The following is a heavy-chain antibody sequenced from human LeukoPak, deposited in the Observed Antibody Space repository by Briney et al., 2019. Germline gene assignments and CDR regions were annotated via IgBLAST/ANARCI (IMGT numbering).Heavy chain of an antibody. D-gene: IGHD3-16*01. CDR3: ARVVWGADY. CDR2: INHSGST. V-gene: IGHV4-34*01. Sequence: SETLSLTCTVSGGSISTYYWSWIRQPPGKGLEWIGEINHSGSTNYNPSLKSRVTISVDTSKNQFSLKLSSVTAADTAVYYCARVVWGADYWGQGTLVTVSS. CDR1: GGSISTYY. J-gene: IGHJ4*02.